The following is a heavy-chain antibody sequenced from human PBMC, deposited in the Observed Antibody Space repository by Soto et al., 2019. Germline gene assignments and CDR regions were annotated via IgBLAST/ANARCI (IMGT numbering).Heavy chain of an antibody. V-gene: IGHV4-34*01. Sequence: QVQLQQWGAGLLKPSETLSLICSVSGGSFSDYYWTWIRQPPGKGLEWIGEINHRGITKYSPSLNSRVTISVDTSKNQFSLNLTSVTAADTAVYYCARGRSHNSGWYGYFHHWGQGTLVTVSA. CDR3: ARGRSHNSGWYGYFHH. CDR1: GGSFSDYY. D-gene: IGHD6-19*01. J-gene: IGHJ1*01. CDR2: INHRGIT.